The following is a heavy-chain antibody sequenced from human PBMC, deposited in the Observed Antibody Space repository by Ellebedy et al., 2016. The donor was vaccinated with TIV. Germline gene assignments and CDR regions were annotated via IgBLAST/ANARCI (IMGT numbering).Heavy chain of an antibody. CDR3: ARYGNLGY. D-gene: IGHD1-1*01. CDR1: GFTFSRNW. J-gene: IGHJ4*02. CDR2: IKEDGSLK. Sequence: GESLKISCAASGFTFSRNWMSWVRQAPGKGLELVAKIKEDGSLKYYVDAVKGRFAISRDNAKNSLYLQMNSLRAEDTAVYYCARYGNLGYWGQGTLVTVSS. V-gene: IGHV3-7*03.